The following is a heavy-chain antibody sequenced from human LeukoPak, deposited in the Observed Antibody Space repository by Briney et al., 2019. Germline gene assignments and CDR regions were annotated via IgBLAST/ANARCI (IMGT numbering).Heavy chain of an antibody. CDR2: ISGSGGST. D-gene: IGHD6-19*01. CDR3: AKDPRGGWYSRWFDP. V-gene: IGHV3-23*01. Sequence: PGGSLRLSCAASGFTLSSYAMSWVRQAPGKGLEWVSAISGSGGSTYYADSVKGRFTISRDNSKNTLYLQMNSLRAEDTAVYYCAKDPRGGWYSRWFDPWGQGTLVTVSS. J-gene: IGHJ5*02. CDR1: GFTLSSYA.